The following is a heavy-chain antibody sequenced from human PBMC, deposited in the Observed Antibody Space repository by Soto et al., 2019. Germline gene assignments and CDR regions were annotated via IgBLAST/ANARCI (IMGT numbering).Heavy chain of an antibody. Sequence: SETLSLTCAVYGGSFSDYYWSWIRQPPGKGLEWIGEINHSGSTNYTPSIKSRVTISVDTSKNQISMKQKSVTAADTAVYYCARAWYSSSLNDYWGQGTLVTVS. V-gene: IGHV4-34*01. J-gene: IGHJ4*02. CDR1: GGSFSDYY. CDR2: INHSGST. CDR3: ARAWYSSSLNDY. D-gene: IGHD6-13*01.